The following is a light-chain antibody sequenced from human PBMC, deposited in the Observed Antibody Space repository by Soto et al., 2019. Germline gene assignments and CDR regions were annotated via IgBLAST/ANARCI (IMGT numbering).Light chain of an antibody. CDR1: SGSIASNY. CDR2: EDN. CDR3: QSYDSSNHVV. Sequence: NFMLTQPHSVSESPGKTVTISCTRSSGSIASNYVQWYQQRPGSAPTTVIYEDNKRPSGVPDRFSGSIDSSANSASLTISGLKAEDEADYYCQSYDSSNHVVVGGGTKLTVL. V-gene: IGLV6-57*04. J-gene: IGLJ2*01.